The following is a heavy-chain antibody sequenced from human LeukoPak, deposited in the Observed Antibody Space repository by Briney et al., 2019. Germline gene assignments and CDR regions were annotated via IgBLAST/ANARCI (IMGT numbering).Heavy chain of an antibody. D-gene: IGHD5-12*01. V-gene: IGHV3-23*01. J-gene: IGHJ4*02. CDR3: AKHFGASSGYAFDF. CDR2: ITASAAST. CDR1: GFTFSSYE. Sequence: GSLRLSCAASGFTFSSYEMNWVRQAPGKGLEWVSTITASAASTYYTDSVRGRFTISRDNSKSTLYLQMSNLRAEDTAVYYCAKHFGASSGYAFDFWGQGTLVTVSS.